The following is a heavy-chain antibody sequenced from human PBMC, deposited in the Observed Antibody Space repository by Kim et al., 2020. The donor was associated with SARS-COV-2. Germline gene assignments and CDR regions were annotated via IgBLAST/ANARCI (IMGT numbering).Heavy chain of an antibody. V-gene: IGHV3-23*01. CDR3: AKDSQTSLGDY. D-gene: IGHD2-2*01. J-gene: IGHJ4*02. CDR1: GFTFNNYP. CDR2: IGGGDDDT. Sequence: GGSLRLSCVASGFTFNNYPMTWVRQAPGKGLEWVSRIGGGDDDTHYADSVKGRFTISRDNSKNTVFLQMNSLRAEDTALYYCAKDSQTSLGDYWGQGTL.